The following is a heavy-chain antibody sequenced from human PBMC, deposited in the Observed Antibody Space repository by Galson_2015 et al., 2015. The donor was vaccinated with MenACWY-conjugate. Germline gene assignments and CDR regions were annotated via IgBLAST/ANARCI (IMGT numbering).Heavy chain of an antibody. D-gene: IGHD3-16*01. V-gene: IGHV3-7*03. J-gene: IGHJ4*02. CDR1: GFTFGNYW. CDR3: ARENTHNYAYAIDY. CDR2: IKGDGSEI. Sequence: SLRLSCAASGFTFGNYWMTWVRQAPGKGLEWVANIKGDGSEIWYVDSAKGRFTISRDNARYSLYLQMNALRAEDTAVYYCARENTHNYAYAIDYWGQGTLVTVSS.